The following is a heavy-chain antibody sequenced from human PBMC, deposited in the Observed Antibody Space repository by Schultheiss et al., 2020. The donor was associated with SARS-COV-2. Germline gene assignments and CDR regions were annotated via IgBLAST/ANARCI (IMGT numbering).Heavy chain of an antibody. J-gene: IGHJ3*02. CDR3: ARAPFLEWVGDAFDI. CDR2: ISSSSSYI. Sequence: GGSLRLSCAASGFTFSSYSMNWVRQAPGKGLGWVSSISSSSSYIYYADSVKGRFTISRDNAKNSLYLQMNSLRAEDTAVYYCARAPFLEWVGDAFDIWGQGTMVTVSS. CDR1: GFTFSSYS. D-gene: IGHD3-3*01. V-gene: IGHV3-21*01.